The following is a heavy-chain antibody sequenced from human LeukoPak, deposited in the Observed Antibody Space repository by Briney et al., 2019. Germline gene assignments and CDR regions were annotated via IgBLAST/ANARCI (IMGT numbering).Heavy chain of an antibody. CDR2: IYYSGST. J-gene: IGHJ4*02. D-gene: IGHD1-26*01. Sequence: SETLSLTCAVYDGSFSGYSWSWIRQPPGKGLEWIGNIYYSGSTYYNASLQSRVTISIDTSKNQFSLRLNSVTAADTAMYYCAKSGGYGLIDYWGQGTLVTVSS. V-gene: IGHV4-34*01. CDR3: AKSGGYGLIDY. CDR1: DGSFSGYS.